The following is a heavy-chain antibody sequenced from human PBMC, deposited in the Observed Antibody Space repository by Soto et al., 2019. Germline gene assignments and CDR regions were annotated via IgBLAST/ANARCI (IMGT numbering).Heavy chain of an antibody. V-gene: IGHV3-7*02. CDR2: IKQDGSEK. CDR3: ARQGGSLNWFDP. J-gene: IGHJ5*02. Sequence: PGGSLRLACAAAGFKCGGYGMRWVRQAPGKGLEWVANIKQDGSEKYYVDSVKGRFTISRDNAKNSLYLQMNSLRDEDTAVYYCARQGGSLNWFDPWGQGTLVTVSS. D-gene: IGHD1-26*01. CDR1: GFKCGGYG.